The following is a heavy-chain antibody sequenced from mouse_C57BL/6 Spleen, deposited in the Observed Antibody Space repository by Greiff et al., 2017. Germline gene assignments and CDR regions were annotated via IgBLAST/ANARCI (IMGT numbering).Heavy chain of an antibody. CDR2: ISSGGSYT. D-gene: IGHD2-1*01. V-gene: IGHV5-6*01. Sequence: DVQLVESGGDLVKPGGSLKLSCAASGFTFSSYGMSWVRQTPDKRLEWVATISSGGSYTYYPDSVKGRFTISRDNAKNTLYLQMSSLKSEDTAMYYCANGNYYFDYWGQGTTLTVSS. CDR1: GFTFSSYG. J-gene: IGHJ2*01. CDR3: ANGNYYFDY.